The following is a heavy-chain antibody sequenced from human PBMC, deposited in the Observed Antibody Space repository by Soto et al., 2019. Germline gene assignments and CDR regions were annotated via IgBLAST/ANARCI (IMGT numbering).Heavy chain of an antibody. CDR3: ARGPSGDKVDY. V-gene: IGHV4-30-4*01. Sequence: QVQLQESGPGLVKPSQTLSLTCTVSGASVSSVNYCWSWIPQPPDKRLEWIGHIYDGASTYINPSLTRRGSISVDTSKNQSSLQLRSVSAADTAVYYCARGPSGDKVDYWGQGTLVTVFS. CDR2: IYDGAST. CDR1: GASVSSVNYC. D-gene: IGHD2-21*02. J-gene: IGHJ4*02.